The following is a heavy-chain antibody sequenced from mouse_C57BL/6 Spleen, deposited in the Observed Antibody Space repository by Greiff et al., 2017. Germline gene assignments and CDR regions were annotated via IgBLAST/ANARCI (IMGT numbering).Heavy chain of an antibody. J-gene: IGHJ3*01. CDR1: GYSITSGYD. V-gene: IGHV3-1*01. CDR2: ISYSGST. CDR3: ASGKNYYDYHPAWFAY. D-gene: IGHD2-4*01. Sequence: LQESGPGMVKPSQSLSLTCTVTGYSITSGYDWHWIRHFPGNKLEWMGYISYSGSTNYNPSLKSRISITHDTSKNHFFLKLNSVTTEDTATYYCASGKNYYDYHPAWFAYWGQGTLVTVSA.